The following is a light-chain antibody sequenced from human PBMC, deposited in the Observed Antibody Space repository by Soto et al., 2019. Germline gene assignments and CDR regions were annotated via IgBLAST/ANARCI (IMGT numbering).Light chain of an antibody. J-gene: IGLJ2*01. CDR2: GNS. V-gene: IGLV1-40*01. Sequence: QSVLTQPPSVSGPPGQRVTFSCMGRSSNIGAGYDVHWYKQLPGTAPKLLIYGNSNRPSGVPDRFSGSKSGTSASLAITGLQAEDEADYYCQSYDSSLSGSFGGGTKLTVL. CDR3: QSYDSSLSGS. CDR1: SSNIGAGYD.